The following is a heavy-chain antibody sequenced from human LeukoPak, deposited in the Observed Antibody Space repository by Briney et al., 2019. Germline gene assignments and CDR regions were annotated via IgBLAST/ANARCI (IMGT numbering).Heavy chain of an antibody. CDR2: IYHSGST. D-gene: IGHD5-18*01. CDR3: ARPFTAMADDAFDI. J-gene: IGHJ3*02. CDR1: GGSISSYY. V-gene: IGHV4-59*08. Sequence: SETLSLTCTVSGGSISSYYWSWIRQPPRKGLEWIGGIYHSGSTYYNPSLKSRVAISVGTAKNQCSLKLSSVTAAYTAVYYCARPFTAMADDAFDIWGQGTMVTVSS.